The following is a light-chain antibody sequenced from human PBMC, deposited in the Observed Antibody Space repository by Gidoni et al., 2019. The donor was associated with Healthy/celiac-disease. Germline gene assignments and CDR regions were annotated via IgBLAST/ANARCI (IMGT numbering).Light chain of an antibody. V-gene: IGKV1-39*01. CDR3: QQSYSTPLT. CDR1: QSISSY. J-gene: IGKJ4*01. Sequence: DIQMTQSPSSLSASVGDRVTITCRASQSISSYLNWYQQKPGKAPKLLIYAASSLQSGVQSRFSCSGSGTDFTLNISSLQPEDFATYYCQQSYSTPLTFGGGTKVEIK. CDR2: AAS.